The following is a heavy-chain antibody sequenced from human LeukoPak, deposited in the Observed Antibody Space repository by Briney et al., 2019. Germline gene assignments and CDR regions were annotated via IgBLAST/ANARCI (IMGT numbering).Heavy chain of an antibody. J-gene: IGHJ4*02. CDR2: ISSSGTYI. Sequence: GGSLRLSCAASTFTFSSYNMNWVRQAPGKGLEWVSSISSSGTYIYYRDSVKGRFTISRDNAENSLYLEMNSLRVEDTAVYYCASLGLRKYYFDYWGQGTLVTVSS. CDR3: ASLGLRKYYFDY. V-gene: IGHV3-21*01. CDR1: TFTFSSYN. D-gene: IGHD4-17*01.